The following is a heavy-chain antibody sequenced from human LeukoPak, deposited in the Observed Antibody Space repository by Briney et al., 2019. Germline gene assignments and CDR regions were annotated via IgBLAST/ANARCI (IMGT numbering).Heavy chain of an antibody. Sequence: GGSLRLSCAASGFTFSSYSMNWVRQAPGKGLEWVSVIYSGGSTYYADSVKGRFTISRDNSKNTLYLQMNSLRAEDTAVYYCARDAPLHSSSWYSQDTYWGQGTLVTVSS. CDR1: GFTFSSYS. CDR2: IYSGGST. J-gene: IGHJ4*02. CDR3: ARDAPLHSSSWYSQDTY. V-gene: IGHV3-53*01. D-gene: IGHD6-13*01.